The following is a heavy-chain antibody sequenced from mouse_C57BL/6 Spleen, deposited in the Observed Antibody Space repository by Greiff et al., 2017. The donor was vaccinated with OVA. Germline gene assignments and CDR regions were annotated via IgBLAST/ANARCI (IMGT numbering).Heavy chain of an antibody. V-gene: IGHV1-54*01. CDR2: INPGSGGT. CDR3: ARGATVVGGDY. Sequence: QVQLQQSGAELVRPGTSVKVSCKASGYAFTNYLIEWVKQRPGQGLAWIGVINPGSGGTNYNEKFKGKATLTADKSSSTAYMQLSSLTSEDSAVYFCARGATVVGGDYWGQGTTLTVSS. D-gene: IGHD1-1*01. CDR1: GYAFTNYL. J-gene: IGHJ2*01.